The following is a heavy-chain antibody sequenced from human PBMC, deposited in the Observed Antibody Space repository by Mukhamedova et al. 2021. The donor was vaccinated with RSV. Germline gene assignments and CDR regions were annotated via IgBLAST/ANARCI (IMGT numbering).Heavy chain of an antibody. J-gene: IGHJ3*02. Sequence: WVAATSNDGSNIYYADSVKGRFTISRDNSKTTLYLQMNSLRPEDTAVYYCAREDTSGYFAFDIWGQGTMVTIS. D-gene: IGHD5-12*01. CDR3: AREDTSGYFAFDI. CDR2: TSNDGSNI. V-gene: IGHV3-30*01.